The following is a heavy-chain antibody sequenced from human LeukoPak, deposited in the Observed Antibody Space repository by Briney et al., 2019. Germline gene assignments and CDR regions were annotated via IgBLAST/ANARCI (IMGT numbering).Heavy chain of an antibody. CDR3: ARGPATAMVTGWYFDL. V-gene: IGHV1-69*04. Sequence: SVKVSCKASGGTFSSYAISWVRQAPGQGLEWMGRIIPILGIANCAQKFKGRVTVTADKSTSTAYMELSSLRPEDTAVYYCARGPATAMVTGWYFDLWGRGTLVTVSS. CDR2: IIPILGIA. D-gene: IGHD5-18*01. J-gene: IGHJ2*01. CDR1: GGTFSSYA.